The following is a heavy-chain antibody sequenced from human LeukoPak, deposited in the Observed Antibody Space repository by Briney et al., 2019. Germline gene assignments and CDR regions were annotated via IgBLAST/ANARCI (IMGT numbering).Heavy chain of an antibody. CDR2: IYYSGST. Sequence: SETLSLTCTVSGGSISSSSYYWGWIRQPPGKGLEWIGSIYYSGSTYYNPSLKSRVTISVDTSKNQFSLKLSSVTAADTAVYYCAREGITGDSSGSLGYWGQGTLVTVSS. J-gene: IGHJ4*02. V-gene: IGHV4-39*07. CDR3: AREGITGDSSGSLGY. D-gene: IGHD3-22*01. CDR1: GGSISSSSYY.